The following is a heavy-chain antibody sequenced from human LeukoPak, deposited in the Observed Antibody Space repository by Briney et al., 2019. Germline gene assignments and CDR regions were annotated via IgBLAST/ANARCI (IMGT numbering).Heavy chain of an antibody. Sequence: SETLSLTCAVSGGSISSGGYSWSWIRQPPGKGLEWIGYIYHSGSTYYNPSLKSRVTISVDTSKNQFSLKLSSVTAADTAVYYCARDFERGYYDSSGYRRYFDYWGQGTLVTVSS. CDR3: ARDFERGYYDSSGYRRYFDY. CDR2: IYHSGST. D-gene: IGHD3-22*01. J-gene: IGHJ4*02. V-gene: IGHV4-30-2*05. CDR1: GGSISSGGYS.